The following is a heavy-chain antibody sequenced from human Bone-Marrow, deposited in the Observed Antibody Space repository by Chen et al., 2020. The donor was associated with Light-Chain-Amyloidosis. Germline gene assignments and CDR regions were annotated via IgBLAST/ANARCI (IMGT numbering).Heavy chain of an antibody. D-gene: IGHD3-10*01. CDR1: GYTFTAYY. V-gene: IGHV1-2*02. CDR3: ARVQVFGSYFFDY. J-gene: IGHJ4*02. CDR2: INPHNSGT. Sequence: QVQLVQSGAEVKKPGASVKVSCMASGYTFTAYYIHWLRQAPGQGLEWMGWINPHNSGTAYSQRFKGRVTLTRDTATSTVYMELSRLRSDDTAFYYCARVQVFGSYFFDYWGQGPLVTVSS.